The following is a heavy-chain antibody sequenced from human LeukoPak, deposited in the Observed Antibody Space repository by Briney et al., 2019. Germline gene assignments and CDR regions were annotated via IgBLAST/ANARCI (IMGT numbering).Heavy chain of an antibody. CDR1: GYTFTSYD. J-gene: IGHJ4*02. CDR2: MNPNSGNT. V-gene: IGHV1-8*01. D-gene: IGHD6-13*01. Sequence: ASVKVSCKASGYTFTSYDINWVRQAPGQGLEGMGWMNPNSGNTGYAQKFQGRVTMTRNTSISTAYMELSSLRSEDTAVYYCAIGGAQLVVFDYWGQGTLVTVSS. CDR3: AIGGAQLVVFDY.